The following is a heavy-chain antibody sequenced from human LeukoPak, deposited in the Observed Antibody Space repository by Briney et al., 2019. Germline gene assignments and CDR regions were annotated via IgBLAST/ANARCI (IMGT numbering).Heavy chain of an antibody. Sequence: ASVKVSRKPSGYTFTSRGISWVRQAPGQGLEWMGGISTYSDNTNYAQKIQGRVTMTTDTSTSTAYMELRSLRSDDTAVYYCARGGDYDSSFFDYWGQGTLVTVSS. D-gene: IGHD3-22*01. V-gene: IGHV1-18*01. J-gene: IGHJ4*02. CDR2: ISTYSDNT. CDR3: ARGGDYDSSFFDY. CDR1: GYTFTSRG.